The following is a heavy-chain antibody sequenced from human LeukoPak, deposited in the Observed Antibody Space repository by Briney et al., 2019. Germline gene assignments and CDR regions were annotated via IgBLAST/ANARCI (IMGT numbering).Heavy chain of an antibody. D-gene: IGHD6-13*01. CDR3: ARVYSSSWYFGYLDV. CDR1: GFIFRSYW. CDR2: INTDGSST. J-gene: IGHJ6*04. Sequence: GGSRRLSCAASGFIFRSYWIHWVRQAPGRGLVWVSRINTDGSSTNYADSVKGRFTISRDNAKKSLYLQMNNLRAEDTAVYYCARVYSSSWYFGYLDVWGNGTAVTVSS. V-gene: IGHV3-74*01.